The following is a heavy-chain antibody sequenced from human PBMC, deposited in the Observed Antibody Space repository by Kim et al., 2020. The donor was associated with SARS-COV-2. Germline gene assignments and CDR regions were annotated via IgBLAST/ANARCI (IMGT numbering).Heavy chain of an antibody. Sequence: SVKGRFTISRDNSKNTLYLQMNRLRAEDTAVYYCARARYYYDSSGYIVDYWGQGTLVTVSS. V-gene: IGHV3-30*07. CDR3: ARARYYYDSSGYIVDY. J-gene: IGHJ4*02. D-gene: IGHD3-22*01.